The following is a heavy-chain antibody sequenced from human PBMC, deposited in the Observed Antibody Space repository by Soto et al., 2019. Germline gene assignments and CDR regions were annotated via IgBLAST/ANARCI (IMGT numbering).Heavy chain of an antibody. V-gene: IGHV3-30-3*01. CDR1: GFTFSSYA. D-gene: IGHD1-7*01. J-gene: IGHJ4*02. Sequence: QVQLVESGGGVVQPGRSLRLSCAASGFTFSSYAMHWVRQAPGKGLEWVAVISYDGSNKYYADSAKGRFTISRDNSKNTLYLQMNSLRAEDTAVYYCARDITGTTSTLAGGPYWGQGTLVTVSS. CDR2: ISYDGSNK. CDR3: ARDITGTTSTLAGGPY.